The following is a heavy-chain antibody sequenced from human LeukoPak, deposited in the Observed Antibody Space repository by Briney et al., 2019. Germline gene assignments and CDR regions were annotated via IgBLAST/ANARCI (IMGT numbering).Heavy chain of an antibody. CDR3: ARSGNRIAAAGNHPGVY. CDR2: ISYDGSNK. Sequence: GGSLRLSCAASGFTFSSYAMHWVRQAPGKGLEWVAVISYDGSNKYYADSVKGRFTISRDNSKNTLYLHMNSLRAEDTAVYYCARSGNRIAAAGNHPGVYWGQGTLVTVSS. CDR1: GFTFSSYA. D-gene: IGHD6-13*01. J-gene: IGHJ4*02. V-gene: IGHV3-30*04.